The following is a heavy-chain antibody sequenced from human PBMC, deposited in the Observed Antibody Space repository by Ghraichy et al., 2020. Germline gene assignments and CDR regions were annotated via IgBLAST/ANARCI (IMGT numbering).Heavy chain of an antibody. J-gene: IGHJ5*02. V-gene: IGHV3-73*01. CDR1: GFTFSGSA. D-gene: IGHD3-10*01. Sequence: GGSLRLSCAASGFTFSGSAMHWVRQASGKGLEWVGRIRSKANSYATAYAASVKGRFTISRDDSKNTAYLQMNSLKTEDTAMYYCTRHGGEWVAGTPTWGQGTLVTVSS. CDR3: TRHGGEWVAGTPT. CDR2: IRSKANSYAT.